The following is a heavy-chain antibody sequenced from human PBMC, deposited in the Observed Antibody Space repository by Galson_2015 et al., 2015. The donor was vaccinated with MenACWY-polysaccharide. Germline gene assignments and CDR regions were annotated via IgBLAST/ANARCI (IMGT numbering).Heavy chain of an antibody. J-gene: IGHJ4*02. Sequence: SLRLSCAASGFTFSSYAMSWVRQTPGKGLEWVSSITDSGVNTYYADSVKGRFTISRDNSKNTLDLQMNSQRPEDTAVYYCAKNPKYAAAATGSYFDYWGQGTLVTVSS. CDR1: GFTFSSYA. CDR2: ITDSGVNT. V-gene: IGHV3-23*01. D-gene: IGHD6-13*01. CDR3: AKNPKYAAAATGSYFDY.